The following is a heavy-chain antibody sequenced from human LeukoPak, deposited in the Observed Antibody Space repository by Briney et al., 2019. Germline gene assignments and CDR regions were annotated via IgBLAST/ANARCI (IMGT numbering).Heavy chain of an antibody. CDR3: TRDIAVAGTHYYYGMDV. Sequence: PGRSLRLSCTASGFTFGDYAMSWVRQAPGKGLEWVGFIRSKAYGGTTEYAASVKGRFTISRDDSKSIAYLQVNSLKTEDTAVYYCTRDIAVAGTHYYYGMDVWGQGTTVTVSS. J-gene: IGHJ6*02. CDR1: GFTFGDYA. D-gene: IGHD6-19*01. CDR2: IRSKAYGGTT. V-gene: IGHV3-49*04.